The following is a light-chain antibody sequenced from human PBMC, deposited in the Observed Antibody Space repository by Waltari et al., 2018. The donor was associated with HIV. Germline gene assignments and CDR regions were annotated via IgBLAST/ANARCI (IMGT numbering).Light chain of an antibody. CDR1: QTITSS. V-gene: IGKV1-39*01. Sequence: DIQMTQSPSSLSPSVGYIVTITCRASQTITSSLNWYQQKPGKAPNLLIYAASTLQPGVPSRFSGSGSGTDFTLTISSLQPEDFATYYCQQSYTTPRTFGQGTKVEIK. CDR3: QQSYTTPRT. CDR2: AAS. J-gene: IGKJ1*01.